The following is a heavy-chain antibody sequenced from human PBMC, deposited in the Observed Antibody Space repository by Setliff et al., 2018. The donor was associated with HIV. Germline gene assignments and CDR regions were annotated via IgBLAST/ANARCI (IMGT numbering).Heavy chain of an antibody. CDR3: ARGKGVGGVVITGGLDV. D-gene: IGHD3-10*01. V-gene: IGHV1-8*01. Sequence: ASVKVSCKASGYTLTNYGISWVRRATGQGLEWMGWMNPNSGDTGYAQKFQGRVIMTRDTSISTAYMELSSLTSADTAVYYCARGKGVGGVVITGGLDVWGKGTTVTVSS. CDR2: MNPNSGDT. J-gene: IGHJ6*04. CDR1: GYTLTNYG.